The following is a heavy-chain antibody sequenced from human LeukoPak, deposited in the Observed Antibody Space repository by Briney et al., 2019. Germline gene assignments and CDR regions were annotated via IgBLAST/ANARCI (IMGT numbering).Heavy chain of an antibody. J-gene: IGHJ4*02. D-gene: IGHD1-26*01. CDR3: ATLGATSFDY. CDR2: IVPNSGGT. Sequence: ASVKVSCKTSGYTFTDYYIHWVRQAPGQGLEWMGWIVPNSGGTNYAQKLQGRVTMTRDTSISTAYMELSRLRYDHTAVYYCATLGATSFDYWGQGTLVTVSS. CDR1: GYTFTDYY. V-gene: IGHV1-2*02.